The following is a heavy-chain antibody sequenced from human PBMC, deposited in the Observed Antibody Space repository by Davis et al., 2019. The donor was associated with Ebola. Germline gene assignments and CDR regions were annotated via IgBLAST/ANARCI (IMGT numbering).Heavy chain of an antibody. J-gene: IGHJ4*02. Sequence: SVKVSCKASGYTFITSAMHWVRQAPGQGLEWMGGIIPIFGTANYAQRFQGRVTITADESRTTAYMELSSLRSEDTAVYYCAKDRYYDNNPLYYESECWGQGTLVTVSS. D-gene: IGHD3-22*01. CDR1: GYTFITSA. CDR3: AKDRYYDNNPLYYESEC. V-gene: IGHV1-69*13. CDR2: IIPIFGTA.